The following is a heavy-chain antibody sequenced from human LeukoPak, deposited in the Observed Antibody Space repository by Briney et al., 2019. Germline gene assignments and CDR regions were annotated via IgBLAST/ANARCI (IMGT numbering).Heavy chain of an antibody. D-gene: IGHD6-19*01. CDR2: IRSTSNSYAT. Sequence: AGGSLRLSCAASGFTFSGSPMHWVRQASGKGLEWVGLIRSTSNSYATAYAASVKGRFTISRDDSKNTAYPQMNSLKTEDTAVYYCAGGSGWYSPDYWGQGALVTVSS. CDR1: GFTFSGSP. V-gene: IGHV3-73*01. CDR3: AGGSGWYSPDY. J-gene: IGHJ4*02.